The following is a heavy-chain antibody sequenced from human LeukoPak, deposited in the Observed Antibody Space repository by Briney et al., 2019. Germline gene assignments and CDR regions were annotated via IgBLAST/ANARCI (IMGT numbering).Heavy chain of an antibody. Sequence: GGSLRLSCAVSGITLSNYGMNWVRQAPGKGLEWVSSISRTSSYIYHAESVKGRFTISRDNAKNSLYLQMNSLTAEDTAVYYCARLSGSGFSSGWYPSDYWGQGILVTVSS. D-gene: IGHD6-19*01. CDR3: ARLSGSGFSSGWYPSDY. CDR2: ISRTSSYI. V-gene: IGHV3-21*01. J-gene: IGHJ4*02. CDR1: GITLSNYG.